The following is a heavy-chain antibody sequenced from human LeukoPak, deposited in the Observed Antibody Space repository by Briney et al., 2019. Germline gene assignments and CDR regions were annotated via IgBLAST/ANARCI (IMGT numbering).Heavy chain of an antibody. D-gene: IGHD1-26*01. V-gene: IGHV4-59*01. J-gene: IGHJ5*02. Sequence: SETLSLTCTVSGGSISNYYWSWIRQPPEKGLEWIGYIYYSGSTNYNPSLRSRVAISVDASKNQFSLRLSSLTAADTAVYYCARVRKGADRWFDPWGQGTLVTVSS. CDR3: ARVRKGADRWFDP. CDR1: GGSISNYY. CDR2: IYYSGST.